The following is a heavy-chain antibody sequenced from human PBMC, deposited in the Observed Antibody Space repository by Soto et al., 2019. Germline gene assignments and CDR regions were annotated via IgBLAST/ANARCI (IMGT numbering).Heavy chain of an antibody. Sequence: ASVKVSCKASGYTFTSYDINWVRQATGQGLEWIGWMNPNSGNTGYAQKFQGRVTITKDTSKNQVILTMTNMDPVDTATYYCAHTPMVRGTPFGGNWFDPWGQGTLVTVSS. CDR3: AHTPMVRGTPFGGNWFDP. D-gene: IGHD3-10*01. CDR2: MNPNSGNT. CDR1: GYTFTSYD. V-gene: IGHV1-8*01. J-gene: IGHJ5*02.